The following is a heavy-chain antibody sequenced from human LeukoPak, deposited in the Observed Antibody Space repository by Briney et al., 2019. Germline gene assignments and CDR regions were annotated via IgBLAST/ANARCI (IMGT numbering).Heavy chain of an antibody. D-gene: IGHD3-22*01. Sequence: EASVKVSCKASGYTFTIYYMHWVRQAPGQGLEWMGIINPSGGSTSYAQKFQGRVTMTRDMSTSTVYMELSSLRSEDTAVYYCARAYYYDSSGYYSLYYFDYWGQGTLVTVSS. V-gene: IGHV1-46*01. J-gene: IGHJ4*02. CDR1: GYTFTIYY. CDR2: INPSGGST. CDR3: ARAYYYDSSGYYSLYYFDY.